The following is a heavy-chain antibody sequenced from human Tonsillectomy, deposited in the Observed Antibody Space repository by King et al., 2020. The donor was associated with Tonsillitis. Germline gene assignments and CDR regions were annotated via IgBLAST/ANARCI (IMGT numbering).Heavy chain of an antibody. Sequence: VQLVESGGGVVQPGRSLRISCAASGFTFSSYSMHWVRQAPGKGLEWVAVISYEGSNKYYADSVKVRFTISRDNSKNTLYLQMNSLRAEDTAVYYCAGGAYVRLDYWGQGALVTVSS. CDR2: ISYEGSNK. J-gene: IGHJ4*02. D-gene: IGHD3-10*02. V-gene: IGHV3-30-3*01. CDR3: AGGAYVRLDY. CDR1: GFTFSSYS.